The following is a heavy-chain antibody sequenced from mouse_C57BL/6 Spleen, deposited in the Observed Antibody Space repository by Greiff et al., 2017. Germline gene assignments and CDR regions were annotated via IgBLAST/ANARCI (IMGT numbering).Heavy chain of an antibody. Sequence: QVQLQQSGAELARPGASVKLSCKASGYTFTSYGISWVKQRTGQGLEWIGEIYPRSGNTYYNEKFKGKATLTADKSSSTAYMELRSLTSEDSAVYFCARVTTVVVNWDGGPFDYWGQGTTLTVSS. CDR1: GYTFTSYG. CDR2: IYPRSGNT. D-gene: IGHD1-1*01. CDR3: ARVTTVVVNWDGGPFDY. J-gene: IGHJ2*01. V-gene: IGHV1-81*01.